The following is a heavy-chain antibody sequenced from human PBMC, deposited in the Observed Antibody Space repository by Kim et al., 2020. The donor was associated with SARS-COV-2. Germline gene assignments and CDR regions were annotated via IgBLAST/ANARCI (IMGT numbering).Heavy chain of an antibody. V-gene: IGHV1-69*13. Sequence: SVKVSCKASGGTFSSYAISWVRQAPGQGLEWMGGIIPIFGTANYAQKFQGRVTITADESTSTAYMELSSLRSEDTAVYYCATMGVVVPAAMHSSNYYYGMDVWGQGTTVTVSS. J-gene: IGHJ6*02. CDR1: GGTFSSYA. CDR2: IIPIFGTA. D-gene: IGHD2-2*01. CDR3: ATMGVVVPAAMHSSNYYYGMDV.